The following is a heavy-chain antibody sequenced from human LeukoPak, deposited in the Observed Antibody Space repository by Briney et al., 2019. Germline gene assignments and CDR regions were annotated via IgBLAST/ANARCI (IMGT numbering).Heavy chain of an antibody. CDR1: GGXISSYY. CDR2: IYYSGST. Sequence: SETLSLTCNVSGGXISSYYCSWIRQPPGKGLEWIGYIYYSGSTNYNPSLKSRVTISVDTSKKQFSLKVSSVTAADTAVYFCARGRGYTYGIDAFDIWGQGTMVTVSS. V-gene: IGHV4-59*01. D-gene: IGHD5-18*01. J-gene: IGHJ3*02. CDR3: ARGRGYTYGIDAFDI.